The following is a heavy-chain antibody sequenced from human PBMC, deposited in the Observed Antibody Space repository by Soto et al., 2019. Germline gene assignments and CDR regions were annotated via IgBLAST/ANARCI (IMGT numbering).Heavy chain of an antibody. Sequence: GGSLRLSCAASGFTFSSYAMSWVRRAPGKGLEWVSAISGSGGSTYYADSVKGRFTISRDNSKNTLYLQMNSLRAEDTAVYYCAKDPPAWNYDWQGYQGEWSYWGQGTLVTVSS. CDR3: AKDPPAWNYDWQGYQGEWSY. V-gene: IGHV3-23*01. J-gene: IGHJ4*02. CDR1: GFTFSSYA. CDR2: ISGSGGST. D-gene: IGHD1-7*01.